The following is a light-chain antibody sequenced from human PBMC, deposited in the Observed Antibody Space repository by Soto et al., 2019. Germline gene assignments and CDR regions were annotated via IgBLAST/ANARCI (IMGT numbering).Light chain of an antibody. V-gene: IGLV1-40*01. J-gene: IGLJ1*01. CDR2: GNS. CDR3: VSWDDSLSGLV. Sequence: QSVLTQPPSVSGAPGQRVTISCTGGSSNLGADYDVHWYQQLPGTAPKLLIFGNSNRPSGVPDRFSGSKSGTSASLAISGLRSEDEGDYYCVSWDDSLSGLVFGTGTKVTVL. CDR1: SSNLGADYD.